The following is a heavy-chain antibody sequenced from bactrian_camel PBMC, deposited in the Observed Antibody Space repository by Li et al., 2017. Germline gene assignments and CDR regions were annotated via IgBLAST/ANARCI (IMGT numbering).Heavy chain of an antibody. V-gene: IGHV3S55*01. CDR2: IDNEGRT. CDR1: GETYSRYC. Sequence: VQLVESGGGSVQAGGSLRLSCEVSGETYSRYCMGWFRMAPEKAREAIAGIDNEGRTTYADSVQGRFIISRDNTQNILYLQLNSLKAEDTALYYCWSRAGWGQGTQVTVS. CDR3: WSRAG. J-gene: IGHJ4*01.